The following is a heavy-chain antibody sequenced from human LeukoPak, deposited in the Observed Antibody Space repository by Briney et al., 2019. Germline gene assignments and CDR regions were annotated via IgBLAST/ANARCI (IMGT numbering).Heavy chain of an antibody. D-gene: IGHD2-2*01. CDR3: ARNGGSSTSPNWFDP. CDR1: GGSFSGYY. J-gene: IGHJ5*02. Sequence: PSETLSLTCAVYGGSFSGYYWSWIRQPPGKGLEWIGEINHSGSTNYNPSLKSRVTVSVDTSKNQFSLKLSSVTAADTAVYYCARNGGSSTSPNWFDPWGQGTLVTVSS. V-gene: IGHV4-34*01. CDR2: INHSGST.